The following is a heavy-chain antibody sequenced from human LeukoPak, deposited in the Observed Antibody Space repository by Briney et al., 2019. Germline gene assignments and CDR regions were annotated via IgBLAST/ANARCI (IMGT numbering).Heavy chain of an antibody. Sequence: SETLSLTCAVYGGSFSGYYWSWIRQPPGKELEWIGEINHSGSTNYNPSLKSRVTISVDTSKNQFSLKLSSVTAADTAVYYCARRSSKRFNWYFDLWGRGTLVTVSS. CDR2: INHSGST. V-gene: IGHV4-34*01. J-gene: IGHJ2*01. CDR1: GGSFSGYY. D-gene: IGHD5-24*01. CDR3: ARRSSKRFNWYFDL.